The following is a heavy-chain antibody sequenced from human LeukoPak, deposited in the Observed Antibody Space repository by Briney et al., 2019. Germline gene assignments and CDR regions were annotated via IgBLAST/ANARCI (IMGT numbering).Heavy chain of an antibody. J-gene: IGHJ6*02. D-gene: IGHD2-2*01. CDR2: INHSGST. V-gene: IGHV4-34*01. CDR1: GGSFSGYY. Sequence: PSETLSLTCAVYGGSFSGYYWSWIRQPPGKGLEWIGEINHSGSTNYNPSLKSRVTISVDTSKNQFSLKLSSVTAADTAVYYCARGPYYQLTSQYYYYGMDVWGQGTTVTVSS. CDR3: ARGPYYQLTSQYYYYGMDV.